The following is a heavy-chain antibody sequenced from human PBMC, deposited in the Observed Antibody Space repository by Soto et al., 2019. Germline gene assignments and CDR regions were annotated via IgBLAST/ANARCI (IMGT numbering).Heavy chain of an antibody. V-gene: IGHV1-18*01. D-gene: IGHD6-19*01. CDR2: ISAYNGNT. CDR3: ARGWKRYSSGWYDAFDI. J-gene: IGHJ3*02. Sequence: ASVKVSCKASGYTFTSYGISWVRQAPGQGLEWMGWISAYNGNTSYAQKLQGRVTMTTDTSTSTAYMELRSLRSDDTAVYYCARGWKRYSSGWYDAFDIWGQGTMVTVSS. CDR1: GYTFTSYG.